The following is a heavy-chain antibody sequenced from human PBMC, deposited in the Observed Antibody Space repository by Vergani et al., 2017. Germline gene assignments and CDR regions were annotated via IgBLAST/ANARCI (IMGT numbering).Heavy chain of an antibody. Sequence: QVQLQEWGAGLLKTSETLYLTCGVSGGSFSDYYWSWIRQAPGMGLEWIGEVNHGGSTNYNPSLKSRVSISVDTSKNQFSLQLTSVTAADSALYFCASIARAATRRNPPPDYWGQGILVTVSS. V-gene: IGHV4-34*01. CDR2: VNHGGST. D-gene: IGHD3-16*02. J-gene: IGHJ4*02. CDR3: ASIARAATRRNPPPDY. CDR1: GGSFSDYY.